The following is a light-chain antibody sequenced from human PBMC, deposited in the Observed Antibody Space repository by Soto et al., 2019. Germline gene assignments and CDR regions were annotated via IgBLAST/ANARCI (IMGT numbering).Light chain of an antibody. CDR2: DVK. Sequence: QSALTQAASVSGSPGQSITISCTGTSSDVGSYNYVSWYQQHPGKAPKLMIYDVKNRPSGVSNRFSGSKSGNTASLTISGLQAEDEADYYCSSYTSSNTLVFGGGTKLTVL. J-gene: IGLJ2*01. CDR1: SSDVGSYNY. V-gene: IGLV2-14*01. CDR3: SSYTSSNTLV.